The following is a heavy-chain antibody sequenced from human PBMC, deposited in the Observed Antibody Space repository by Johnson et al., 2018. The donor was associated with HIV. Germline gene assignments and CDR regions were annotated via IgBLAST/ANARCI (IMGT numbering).Heavy chain of an antibody. V-gene: IGHV3-23*03. Sequence: VQLVESGGGLVQPGGSLRLSCAASGFTFSSYAMSWVRQAPGKGLEWVSVIYSGARTYAAGYVEGRFTIYSDNAKNSLYLQMNSLRAEDTALYYCARVSHYQYYYDSSGYYCDAFDIWGQGTMVTVSS. CDR1: GFTFSSYA. J-gene: IGHJ3*02. CDR3: ARVSHYQYYYDSSGYYCDAFDI. CDR2: IYSGART. D-gene: IGHD3-22*01.